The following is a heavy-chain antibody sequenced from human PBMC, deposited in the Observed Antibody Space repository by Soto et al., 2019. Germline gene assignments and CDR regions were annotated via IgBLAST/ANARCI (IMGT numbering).Heavy chain of an antibody. CDR2: IYYSGST. J-gene: IGHJ5*02. CDR1: GGSISSSSYY. Sequence: SETLSLTCTVSGGSISSSSYYWGWIRQPPGKGLEWIGSIYYSGSTYYNPSLKSRVTISVDTSKNQLSLKLSSVTAADTAVYYCARLRSLAPDIVVVPAAKGWFDPWGQGTLVTVSS. D-gene: IGHD2-2*01. V-gene: IGHV4-39*01. CDR3: ARLRSLAPDIVVVPAAKGWFDP.